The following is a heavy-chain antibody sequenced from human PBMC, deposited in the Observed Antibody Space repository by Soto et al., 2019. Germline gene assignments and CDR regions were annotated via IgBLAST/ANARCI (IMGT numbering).Heavy chain of an antibody. CDR3: ARMSYFYDKWYFDL. J-gene: IGHJ2*01. V-gene: IGHV4-30-4*01. CDR2: VYYSGSS. Sequence: LQESGPGLVTPSQTLSLTCSVSGGSINNNDYYWSWIRQTPGKGLEWIGYVYYSGSSDYIPSLKSRLSMSIDKSKNQFHLKLNSVTAADTATYYCARMSYFYDKWYFDLWGRGTLVTVSS. D-gene: IGHD3-22*01. CDR1: GGSINNNDYY.